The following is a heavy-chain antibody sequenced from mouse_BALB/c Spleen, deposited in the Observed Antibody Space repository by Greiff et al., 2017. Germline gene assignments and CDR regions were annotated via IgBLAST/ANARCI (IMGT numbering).Heavy chain of an antibody. CDR2: ISSGSSTI. CDR1: GFTFSSFG. V-gene: IGHV5-17*02. Sequence: EVKLQESGGGLVQPGGSRKLSCAASGFTFSSFGMHWVRQAPEKGLEWVAYISSGSSTIYYADTVKGRFTISRDNPKNTLFLQMTSLRSEDTAMYYCATPRFAYWGQGTLVTVSA. J-gene: IGHJ3*01. CDR3: ATPRFAY.